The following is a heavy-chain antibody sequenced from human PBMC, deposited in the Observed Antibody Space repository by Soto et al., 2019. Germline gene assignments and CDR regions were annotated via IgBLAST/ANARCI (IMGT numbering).Heavy chain of an antibody. Sequence: ESGPTLVNPLQTLTLPCPFSGFSLLTSGMRGSCVRQPPEQALEWLARIDGDDDKFYNTSLKTTLTSSKDTSKNQVDLTMTNMDPVDTATYYCARMFHCSGGTCPFDYWGQGALVTVSS. J-gene: IGHJ4*02. CDR1: GFSLLTSGMR. CDR2: IDGDDDK. D-gene: IGHD2-15*01. V-gene: IGHV2-70*04. CDR3: ARMFHCSGGTCPFDY.